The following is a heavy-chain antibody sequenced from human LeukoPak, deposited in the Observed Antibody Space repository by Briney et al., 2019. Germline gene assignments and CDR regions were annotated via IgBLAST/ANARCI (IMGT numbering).Heavy chain of an antibody. CDR1: GGSISSTNYY. J-gene: IGHJ4*02. CDR3: ARRGDYEFDS. Sequence: SETLSLTCTVSGGSISSTNYYWGWIRQSPGKGLEWIGSMYYSGSTYYNPSLKSRVTISVDTSKNQFSLKLTSVTAADTAVYYCARRGDYEFDSWGQGTLVTVSS. V-gene: IGHV4-39*01. D-gene: IGHD4-17*01. CDR2: MYYSGST.